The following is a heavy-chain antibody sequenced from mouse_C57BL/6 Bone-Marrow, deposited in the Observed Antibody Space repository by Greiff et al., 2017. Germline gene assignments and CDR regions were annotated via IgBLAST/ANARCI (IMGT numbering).Heavy chain of an antibody. CDR3: TRHGNGYDYYAMDY. CDR2: ISSGGSYT. D-gene: IGHD2-2*01. J-gene: IGHJ4*01. V-gene: IGHV5-6*01. CDR1: GFTFSSYG. Sequence: EVKLVESGGDLVKPGGSLKLSCAASGFTFSSYGMSWVRQTPDKRLEWVATISSGGSYTYYPDSVKGRFTISRDNAKNTLYLQMSSLKYEDTAMYYCTRHGNGYDYYAMDYWGQGTSVTVSS.